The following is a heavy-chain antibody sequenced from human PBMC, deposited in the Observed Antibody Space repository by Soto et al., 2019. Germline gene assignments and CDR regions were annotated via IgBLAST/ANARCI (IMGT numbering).Heavy chain of an antibody. CDR3: ARDPMI. D-gene: IGHD3-22*01. CDR1: GGSISSDNCL. Sequence: SETLSLTCTVSGGSISSDNCLWGWIRQPPGKGLEWIGYISHSGSTYYNPSLKSRVTISVDRSKNQFSLKLSSVTAADTAVYYCARDPMIWGQGTLVTVSS. V-gene: IGHV4-30-2*01. J-gene: IGHJ4*02. CDR2: ISHSGST.